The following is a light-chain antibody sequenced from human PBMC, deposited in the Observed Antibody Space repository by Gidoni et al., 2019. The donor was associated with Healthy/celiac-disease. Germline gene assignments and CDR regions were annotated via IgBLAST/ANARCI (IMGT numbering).Light chain of an antibody. CDR3: QQDNSFTYT. CDR2: AAS. V-gene: IGKV1-12*02. Sequence: IQMTHAPSSVSASVGDRVTITCRASQGISSWLAWYQQKLGKAPKLLFYAASSLQSGVPSMFSGSGSGTDFTLTISSLQPEYFATYYCQQDNSFTYTCGQGTKLEIK. J-gene: IGKJ2*01. CDR1: QGISSW.